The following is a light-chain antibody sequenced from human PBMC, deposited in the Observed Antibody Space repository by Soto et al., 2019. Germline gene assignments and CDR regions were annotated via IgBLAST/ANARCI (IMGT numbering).Light chain of an antibody. CDR2: DAY. J-gene: IGKJ4*01. CDR3: QQYDNLPLT. CDR1: QDIRHD. Sequence: DIRIIHSPSCLSASIRDRVTITCEASQDIRHDLSRDQQKRGSTSKLVIYDAYNIETGVRSRFSGSGSGTDFTFTISSLQPEDIATYYCQQYDNLPLTFSGGTKVDIK. V-gene: IGKV1-33*01.